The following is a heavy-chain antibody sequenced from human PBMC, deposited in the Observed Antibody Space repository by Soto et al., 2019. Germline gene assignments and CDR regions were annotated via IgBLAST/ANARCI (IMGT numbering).Heavy chain of an antibody. Sequence: QLQLQESGPGLVKPSEILSLTCTVSGGSISHYHWNWIRQAPGKGMEWIGYIFYNGSTHYNPSLTSRVTISVDMSKNRLSLTLTSVTAADTAVYYCARSFYPWGQGTLVTVSS. CDR1: GGSISHYH. J-gene: IGHJ5*02. CDR2: IFYNGST. V-gene: IGHV4-59*01. CDR3: ARSFYP.